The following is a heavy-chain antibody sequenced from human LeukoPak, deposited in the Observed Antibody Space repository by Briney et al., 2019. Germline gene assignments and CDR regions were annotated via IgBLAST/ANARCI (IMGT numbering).Heavy chain of an antibody. CDR1: GGSISSSSYY. CDR2: INHSGST. CDR3: ARGRGGLAAAGTKFDY. J-gene: IGHJ4*02. D-gene: IGHD6-13*01. V-gene: IGHV4-39*07. Sequence: NPSETLSLTCTVSGGSISSSSYYWGWIRQPPGKGLEWIGEINHSGSTNYNPSLESRVTISVDTSKNQFSLKLSSVTAADTAVYYCARGRGGLAAAGTKFDYWGQGTLVTVSS.